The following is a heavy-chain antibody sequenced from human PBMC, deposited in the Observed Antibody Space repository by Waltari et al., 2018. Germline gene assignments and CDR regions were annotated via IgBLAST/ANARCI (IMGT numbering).Heavy chain of an antibody. CDR3: ARGFSGVLLWFGELPDAFDI. CDR2: IYHSGST. CDR1: GGSISSSNW. D-gene: IGHD3-10*01. Sequence: QVQLQESGPGLVKPSGTLSLTCAVSGGSISSSNWWSWVRQPPGKGLEWIGEIYHSGSTNDNPSLKSRVTISVDKSKNQFSLKLSSVTAADTAVYYCARGFSGVLLWFGELPDAFDIWGQGTMVTVSS. V-gene: IGHV4-4*02. J-gene: IGHJ3*02.